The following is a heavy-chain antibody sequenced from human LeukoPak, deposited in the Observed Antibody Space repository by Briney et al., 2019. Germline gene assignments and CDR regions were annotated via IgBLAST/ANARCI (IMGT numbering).Heavy chain of an antibody. CDR3: ARGRGSSGWYYFDY. CDR2: INHSGST. V-gene: IGHV4-34*01. D-gene: IGHD6-19*01. J-gene: IGHJ4*02. CDR1: GGSFSGYY. Sequence: PSETLSLTCAVYGGSFSGYYWSWIRQPPGKGLEWMGEINHSGSTNYNPSLKSRVTISVDTSKNQFSLKLSSVTAADTAVYYCARGRGSSGWYYFDYWGQGTLVTVSS.